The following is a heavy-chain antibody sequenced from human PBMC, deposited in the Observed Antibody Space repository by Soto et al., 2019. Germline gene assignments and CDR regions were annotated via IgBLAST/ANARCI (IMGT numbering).Heavy chain of an antibody. CDR3: VREGGSLAFDS. CDR1: GLTFSTDE. Sequence: EVQLVASRGGLVPPGGSLRLSCAVSGLTFSTDEMNWVRQAPGKGLEWLAYISYTSTTIKYADSVKGRFAVSRDNVKKSLSLQMNNLRVEDTAVYYCVREGGSLAFDSWGQGTLVTVSS. CDR2: ISYTSTTI. V-gene: IGHV3-48*03. D-gene: IGHD1-1*01. J-gene: IGHJ4*02.